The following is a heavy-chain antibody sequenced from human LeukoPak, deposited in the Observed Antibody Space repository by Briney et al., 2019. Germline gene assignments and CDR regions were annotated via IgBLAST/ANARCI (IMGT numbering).Heavy chain of an antibody. J-gene: IGHJ4*02. CDR3: AGVPAANRIFDY. CDR2: IIPIFGTA. V-gene: IGHV1-69*06. Sequence: GALVKVSCKASGGTFSSYAISWVRQAPGQGLEWMGRIIPIFGTANYAQKFQGRVTITADKSTSTAYMELSSLRSEDTAVYYCAGVPAANRIFDYWGQGTLVTVSS. CDR1: GGTFSSYA. D-gene: IGHD2-2*01.